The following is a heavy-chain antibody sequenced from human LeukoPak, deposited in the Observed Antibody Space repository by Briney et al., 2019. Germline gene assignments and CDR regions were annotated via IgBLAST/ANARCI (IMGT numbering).Heavy chain of an antibody. CDR3: VRDGVGAPPLDC. J-gene: IGHJ4*02. V-gene: IGHV3-74*01. CDR2: IKPDGSVT. Sequence: GGSLRLSCAASGFSFSSYWMHWVRQAPGQGLVWVSRIKPDGSVTVYADSVRGRFTISRDNAKNTLSLQMNSLRAEDTALYYCVRDGVGAPPLDCWGQGVLVTVSS. D-gene: IGHD1-26*01. CDR1: GFSFSSYW.